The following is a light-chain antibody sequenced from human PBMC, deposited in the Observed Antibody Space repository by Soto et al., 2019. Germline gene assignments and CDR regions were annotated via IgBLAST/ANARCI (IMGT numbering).Light chain of an antibody. CDR2: NVS. Sequence: QSALTQPASVSGSPEQSITITCTGTSSDRGNYNFVSWYQQQPGKAPKLILYNVSHRPSGVSNRFSGSESGNSASLTISGLQAADEADYYCSSYTGSSVLFGGGTKLTVL. CDR3: SSYTGSSVL. J-gene: IGLJ2*01. CDR1: SSDRGNYNF. V-gene: IGLV2-14*03.